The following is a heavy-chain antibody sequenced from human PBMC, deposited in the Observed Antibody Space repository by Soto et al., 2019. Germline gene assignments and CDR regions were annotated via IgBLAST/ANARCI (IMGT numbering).Heavy chain of an antibody. D-gene: IGHD3-10*01. CDR3: ARSPSVGLWFGEGG. Sequence: QVQLVQSGAEVKKPGASVKVSCKASGYTFTSYGISWVRQAPGQGLEWMGWISAYNGNTNYAQKLQGRVTMTTDTXXSKADMELRSLRSDDTAVYYCARSPSVGLWFGEGGWGQGTLVTVSS. CDR2: ISAYNGNT. V-gene: IGHV1-18*01. CDR1: GYTFTSYG. J-gene: IGHJ4*02.